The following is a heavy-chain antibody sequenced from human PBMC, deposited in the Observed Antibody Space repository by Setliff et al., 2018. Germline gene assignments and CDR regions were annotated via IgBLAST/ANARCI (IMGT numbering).Heavy chain of an antibody. Sequence: ASVKVSCKASDYAFVSYGLSWMRQAPGQGLEWLGWISAYTGKADYAHNFQDRLTMTTDTSTNTAYMELRSLTSDDTAVYYCARDRGLEADVVSLVNMGDFWGQGTLVTVSS. CDR2: ISAYTGKA. CDR3: ARDRGLEADVVSLVNMGDF. J-gene: IGHJ4*02. V-gene: IGHV1-18*01. CDR1: DYAFVSYG. D-gene: IGHD5-12*01.